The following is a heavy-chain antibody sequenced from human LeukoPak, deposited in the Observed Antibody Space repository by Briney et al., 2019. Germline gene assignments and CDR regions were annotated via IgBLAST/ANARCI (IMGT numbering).Heavy chain of an antibody. CDR2: ISGSTSTI. CDR3: ARDKIAAAGLKLPDY. V-gene: IGHV3-48*01. Sequence: EPGGSLRLSCAASGFTFSTYTMNWVRQAPGKGLEWVSYISGSTSTIYYADSVKGRFTISRDNSKNTLYLQMNSLRAEDTAVYYCARDKIAAAGLKLPDYWGQGTLVTVSS. J-gene: IGHJ4*02. CDR1: GFTFSTYT. D-gene: IGHD6-13*01.